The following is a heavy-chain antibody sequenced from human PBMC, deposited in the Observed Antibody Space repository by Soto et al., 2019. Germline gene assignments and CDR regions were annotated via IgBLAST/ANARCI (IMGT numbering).Heavy chain of an antibody. D-gene: IGHD5-12*01. CDR3: ARHNRYSTEWESNCFDH. CDR2: IYYTGTT. CDR1: GGSISSNSYY. J-gene: IGHJ5*02. V-gene: IGHV4-39*01. Sequence: SETLSLTCTVSGGSISSNSYYWGWIRQPPGKGLEWIGNIYYTGTTYYNPSLKSRVTMSVDTSKNHFSLKLSSVADADTAVYYCARHNRYSTEWESNCFDHWGQGTLVTVSS.